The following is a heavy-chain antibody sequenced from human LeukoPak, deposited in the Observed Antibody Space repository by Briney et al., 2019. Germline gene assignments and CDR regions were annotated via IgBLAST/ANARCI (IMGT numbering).Heavy chain of an antibody. Sequence: GGSLKLSCAASVFTFSGSAMHWVRQASGKGLEWVGRIRSKANSYATAYAASVKGRFTISRDDSKNTAYLQMNSLKTEDTAVYYCASTFFTNPSYYDFWSGSITLDYWGQGTLVTVSS. D-gene: IGHD3-3*01. J-gene: IGHJ4*02. CDR2: IRSKANSYAT. V-gene: IGHV3-73*01. CDR1: VFTFSGSA. CDR3: ASTFFTNPSYYDFWSGSITLDY.